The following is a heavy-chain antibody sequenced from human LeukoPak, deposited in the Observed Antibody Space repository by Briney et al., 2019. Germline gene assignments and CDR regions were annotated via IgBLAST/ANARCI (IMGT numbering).Heavy chain of an antibody. V-gene: IGHV3-7*01. Sequence: GGSLRLSCAASGFTFNSYWMSWVRQAPGKGLEWVANIKQDGSQKNYVDSVKGRFTISRDNAKNSVYLQMNGLRAEDTAVYYCSRDAWSRIAARPDSDYWGQGTLVTVSS. D-gene: IGHD6-6*01. CDR2: IKQDGSQK. J-gene: IGHJ4*02. CDR3: SRDAWSRIAARPDSDY. CDR1: GFTFNSYW.